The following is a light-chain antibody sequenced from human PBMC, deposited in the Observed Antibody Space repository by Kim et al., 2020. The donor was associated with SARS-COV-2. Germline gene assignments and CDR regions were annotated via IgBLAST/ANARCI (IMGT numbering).Light chain of an antibody. V-gene: IGLV1-44*01. CDR2: TTN. CDR1: SSNIGTNT. J-gene: IGLJ1*01. CDR3: GAWDDTLKGYV. Sequence: GRSVTISCSGSSSNIGTNTINWYQQLPGTAPKLLIYTTNKRPSGVPDRFAGSKSGTSASLAISGLQSEDEGDYYCGAWDDTLKGYVFGTGTKVTVL.